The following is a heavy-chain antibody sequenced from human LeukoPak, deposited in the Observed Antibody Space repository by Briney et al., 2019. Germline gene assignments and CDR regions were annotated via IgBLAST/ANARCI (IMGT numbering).Heavy chain of an antibody. Sequence: GGSLRLSCAVSGFTFSSYGMHWVRQAPGKGLEWVAFIHYDGSNKYYADSVKGRFTISRDNSKNTLYLQMNSLRAEDTAVYYCAREEGQWLARGPFDYWGQGTLVTVSS. CDR2: IHYDGSNK. CDR1: GFTFSSYG. J-gene: IGHJ4*02. D-gene: IGHD6-19*01. CDR3: AREEGQWLARGPFDY. V-gene: IGHV3-30*02.